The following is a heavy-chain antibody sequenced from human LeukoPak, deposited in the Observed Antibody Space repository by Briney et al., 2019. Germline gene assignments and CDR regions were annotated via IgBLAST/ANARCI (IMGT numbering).Heavy chain of an antibody. J-gene: IGHJ4*02. CDR3: ARDVLGRSGEQLDY. CDR1: GFTFSTYW. Sequence: GGSLRLSCAASGFTFSTYWMTWVRQAPGKGLEWVANIKQDGSQKYYVDSVKGRFTISRDNAKNSLYLQMNSLRVEDTAVYYCARDVLGRSGEQLDYWGQGTLVTVSS. V-gene: IGHV3-7*03. D-gene: IGHD3-3*01. CDR2: IKQDGSQK.